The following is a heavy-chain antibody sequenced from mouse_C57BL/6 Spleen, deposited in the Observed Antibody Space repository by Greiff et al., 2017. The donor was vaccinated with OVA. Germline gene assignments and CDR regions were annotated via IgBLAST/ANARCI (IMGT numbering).Heavy chain of an antibody. D-gene: IGHD2-1*01. CDR3: AREGDYYGNDYYAMDY. J-gene: IGHJ4*01. V-gene: IGHV3-6*01. CDR1: GYSITSGYY. Sequence: EVQLQESGPGLVKPSQSLSLTCSVTGYSITSGYYWNWIRQFPGNKLEWMGYISYDGSNNYNPSLKNRISITRDTSKNQFFLKLNSVTTEDTATYYCAREGDYYGNDYYAMDYWGQGTSVTVSS. CDR2: ISYDGSN.